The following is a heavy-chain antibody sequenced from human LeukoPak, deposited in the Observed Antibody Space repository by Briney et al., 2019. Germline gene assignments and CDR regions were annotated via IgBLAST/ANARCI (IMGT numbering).Heavy chain of an antibody. Sequence: GGSLRLSCAASGFTFSSYAMHWVRQAPGKGLEWVAVISYDGSNKYYADSVKGRFTISRDNSKNTLYLQMNSLRAEDTAVYYCARDMAFCSGATCYRFDYWGQGTLVTVSS. CDR1: GFTFSSYA. CDR3: ARDMAFCSGATCYRFDY. D-gene: IGHD2-15*01. CDR2: ISYDGSNK. V-gene: IGHV3-30-3*01. J-gene: IGHJ4*02.